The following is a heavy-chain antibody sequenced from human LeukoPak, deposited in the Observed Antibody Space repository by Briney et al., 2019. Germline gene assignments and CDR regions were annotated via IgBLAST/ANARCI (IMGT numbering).Heavy chain of an antibody. J-gene: IGHJ4*02. CDR3: TRASFDY. V-gene: IGHV1-18*01. Sequence: GASVKVSCKTSGYTFTRFGINWVRQAPGQGLEWMGWISAYNGNTKIAQNFQGRVTLTTDTSTSTVYMELRSLRPDDTAVYYCTRASFDYWGQGTLATVSS. CDR1: GYTFTRFG. CDR2: ISAYNGNT.